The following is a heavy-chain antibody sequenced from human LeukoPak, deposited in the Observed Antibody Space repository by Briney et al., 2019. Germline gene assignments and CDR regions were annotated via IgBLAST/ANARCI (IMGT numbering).Heavy chain of an antibody. J-gene: IGHJ4*02. D-gene: IGHD1-26*01. CDR1: GFTFSSYS. Sequence: GGSLRLSCAASGFTFSSYSMNWVRQAPGKGLEWVSYISSSSSTIYYADSVKGRFTISRDNAKNSLYLQMNSLRAEDTAVYYCARDLDSGSYYHKFDYWGQGTLVTVSS. CDR2: ISSSSSTI. CDR3: ARDLDSGSYYHKFDY. V-gene: IGHV3-48*01.